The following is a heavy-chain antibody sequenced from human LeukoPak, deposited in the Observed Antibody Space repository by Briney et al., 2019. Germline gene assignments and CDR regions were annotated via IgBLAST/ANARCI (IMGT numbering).Heavy chain of an antibody. Sequence: GGSLRLSCAASGFTFSSYGMHWVRQAPGKGLEYVSAISSNGGSTYYADSVKGRFTISRDNSKNTLYLQMSSLRAEDTAVYYCVKSTTSYFDYWGQGTLVTVSS. CDR1: GFTFSSYG. D-gene: IGHD4-17*01. V-gene: IGHV3-64D*06. CDR3: VKSTTSYFDY. J-gene: IGHJ4*02. CDR2: ISSNGGST.